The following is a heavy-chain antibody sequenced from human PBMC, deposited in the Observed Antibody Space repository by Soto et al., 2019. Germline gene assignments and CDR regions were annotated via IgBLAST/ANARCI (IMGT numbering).Heavy chain of an antibody. CDR3: ARDLWGYCGTDCYPLDV. J-gene: IGHJ6*02. CDR2: MYKTGST. D-gene: IGHD2-21*02. CDR1: GGSISGYY. Sequence: SETLSLTCXVSGGSISGYYWSWIRQPPGKGLEWIGYMYKTGSTVYNPSFKSRVTISVDTSKNQFSLKLNSVTAADTAVYYCARDLWGYCGTDCYPLDVWGQGTTVTVSS. V-gene: IGHV4-59*01.